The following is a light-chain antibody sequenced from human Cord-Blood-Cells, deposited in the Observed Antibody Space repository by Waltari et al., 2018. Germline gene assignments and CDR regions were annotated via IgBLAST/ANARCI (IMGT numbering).Light chain of an antibody. CDR1: QSVSSSY. J-gene: IGKJ1*01. CDR3: QQYGSSPQT. V-gene: IGKV3-20*01. CDR2: SAS. Sequence: EIVLTQSPGPLSLSPGARATLSCRSSQSVSSSYLAWYQLKPGQAHRLLIYSASSSATAIPDRFSGSGSGTDFTLTISRLEPEDFAVYCCQQYGSSPQTFGQGTKVEIK.